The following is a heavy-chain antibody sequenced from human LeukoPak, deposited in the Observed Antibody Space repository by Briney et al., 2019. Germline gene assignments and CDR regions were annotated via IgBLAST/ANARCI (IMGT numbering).Heavy chain of an antibody. D-gene: IGHD2-15*01. V-gene: IGHV3-9*01. Sequence: PGGSLRLSCAASGFTFSSYSMNWVRQAPGKGLEWVSGISWNSGSIGYADSVKGRFTISRDNAKNSLYLQMNSLRDDDTAVYCSGRGCFQRYDGFHIWGQGTVVTVSS. J-gene: IGHJ3*02. CDR1: GFTFSSYS. CDR2: ISWNSGSI. CDR3: GRGCFQRYDGFHI.